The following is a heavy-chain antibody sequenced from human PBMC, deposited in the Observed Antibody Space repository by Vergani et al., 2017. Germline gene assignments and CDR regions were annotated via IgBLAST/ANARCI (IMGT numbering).Heavy chain of an antibody. V-gene: IGHV2-70*01. J-gene: IGHJ5*02. D-gene: IGHD1-26*01. CDR3: ARTDIVGATSWFDP. CDR2: IDWDDDK. Sequence: QVTLRESGPALVKPTQTLTLTCTFSGFSLSTSGMCVSWIRQPPGKALELLAPIDWDDDKYYSTSLKTRLTISKDTSKNQVVLTMTNMDPVDTATYYCARTDIVGATSWFDPWGQGTLVTVSS. CDR1: GFSLSTSGMC.